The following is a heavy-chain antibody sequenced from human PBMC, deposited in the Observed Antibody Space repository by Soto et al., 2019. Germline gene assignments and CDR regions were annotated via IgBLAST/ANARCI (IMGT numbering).Heavy chain of an antibody. CDR2: IIPIQGKA. J-gene: IGHJ6*03. CDR3: AKSLLFVDHGYMDV. Sequence: QVQLVQSGAELKKPGSSVKVSCEASGGSFTSYSFTWVRQAPGQGLEWMGRIIPIQGKANYALKFQDRVTITADRSRRTVYMELTRLSPEDTAVYFCAKSLLFVDHGYMDVWGKGTTVTVSS. V-gene: IGHV1-69*02. CDR1: GGSFTSYS. D-gene: IGHD2-21*01.